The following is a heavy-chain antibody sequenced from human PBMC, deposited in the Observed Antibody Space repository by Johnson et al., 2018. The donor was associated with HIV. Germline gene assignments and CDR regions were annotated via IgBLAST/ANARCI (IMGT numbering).Heavy chain of an antibody. CDR3: AKGIAAAGTGAFDI. J-gene: IGHJ3*02. CDR1: GFTFSSYA. D-gene: IGHD6-13*01. Sequence: VQLVESGGGVVQPGRSLRLSCAASGFTFSSYAMHWVRQAPGEGLEWVSSISGGSTYYADSRKGRFTISRDNSKNTLYLQMNSLRAEDTAVYYCAKGIAAAGTGAFDIWGQGTMVTVSS. CDR2: ISGGST. V-gene: IGHV3-38*02.